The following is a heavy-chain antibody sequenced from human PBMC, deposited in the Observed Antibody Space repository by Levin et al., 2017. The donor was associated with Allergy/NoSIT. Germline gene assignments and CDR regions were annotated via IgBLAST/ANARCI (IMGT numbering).Heavy chain of an antibody. V-gene: IGHV1-2*02. Sequence: GESLKISCKASEYTFTGYYIHWVRQAPGQGLEWMGWINPNSGGTNYAQKFQGRVTMTRDTSISTAYMELSSLQSDDTAVYYCARDWGGLIYYGSGSISHWGQGTLVTVSS. J-gene: IGHJ4*02. CDR1: EYTFTGYY. CDR2: INPNSGGT. CDR3: ARDWGGLIYYGSGSISH. D-gene: IGHD3-10*01.